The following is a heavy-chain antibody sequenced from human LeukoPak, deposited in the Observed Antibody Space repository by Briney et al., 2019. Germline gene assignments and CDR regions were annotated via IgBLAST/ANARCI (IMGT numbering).Heavy chain of an antibody. V-gene: IGHV4-34*01. CDR3: ARGLRLGELSPIVG. CDR2: INHSGST. D-gene: IGHD3-16*02. CDR1: GGSFSGYY. Sequence: SETLSLTCAVYGGSFSGYYWSWIRQPPGKGLEWIGEINHSGSTNYNPSLKSRVTISVDTSKNQFSLKLSSVTAADTAVYYCARGLRLGELSPIVGWGQGTLVTVSS. J-gene: IGHJ4*02.